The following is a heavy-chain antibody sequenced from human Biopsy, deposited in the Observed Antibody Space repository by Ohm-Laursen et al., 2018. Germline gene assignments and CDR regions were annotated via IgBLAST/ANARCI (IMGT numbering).Heavy chain of an antibody. V-gene: IGHV4-4*07. Sequence: TLSLTCAVSGDSISNDYWSWIRQSAGQGLEWIGRIHTSGSTNHNLSLKSRVTMSVDTSKNQFSLKLRSVTAADTAVYYCARGTGKYYVYGAFDIWGQGTVVTVSS. CDR1: GDSISNDY. J-gene: IGHJ3*02. CDR2: IHTSGST. CDR3: ARGTGKYYVYGAFDI. D-gene: IGHD3/OR15-3a*01.